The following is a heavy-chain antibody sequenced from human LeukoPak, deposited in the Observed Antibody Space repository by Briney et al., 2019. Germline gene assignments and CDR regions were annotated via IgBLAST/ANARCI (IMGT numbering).Heavy chain of an antibody. J-gene: IGHJ1*01. D-gene: IGHD2-21*02. CDR3: AKGRSCGGDCYKYFQH. Sequence: GGSLRLSCAASGFTFSCYAMSWVRQAPGKGLEWVSAISGSGGSTYYADSVKGRLTISRDNSKNTLYLQMNSLRAEDTAVYYCAKGRSCGGDCYKYFQHWGEGTLVTVS. V-gene: IGHV3-23*01. CDR2: ISGSGGST. CDR1: GFTFSCYA.